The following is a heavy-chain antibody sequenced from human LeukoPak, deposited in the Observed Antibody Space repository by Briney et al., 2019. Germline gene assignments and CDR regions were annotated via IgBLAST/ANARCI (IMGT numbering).Heavy chain of an antibody. J-gene: IGHJ6*02. V-gene: IGHV3-23*01. CDR2: ISGSGRST. CDR3: AKEHVRGYFYYSGMDV. CDR1: GFTFSDYY. Sequence: GGSLRLSCAASGFTFSDYYMSWIRQAPGKGLEWVSVISGSGRSTYYADSVKGRFTISRDNSKNTLYLQMSSLRVEDTAVYYCAKEHVRGYFYYSGMDVWGQGTTVTVSS.